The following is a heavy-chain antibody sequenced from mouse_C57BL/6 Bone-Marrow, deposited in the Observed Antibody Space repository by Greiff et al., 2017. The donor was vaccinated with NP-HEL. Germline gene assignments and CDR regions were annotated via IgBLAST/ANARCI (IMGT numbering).Heavy chain of an antibody. V-gene: IGHV1-19*01. CDR3: ARRWLLRGFAY. D-gene: IGHD2-3*01. CDR2: INPYNGGT. J-gene: IGHJ3*01. CDR1: GYTFTDYY. Sequence: EVQLQQSGPVLVKPGASVKMSCKASGYTFTDYYMNWVKQSHGKSLEWIGVINPYNGGTSYNQKFKGKATLTVDKSSSTAYMELNSLTSEDSAVYYCARRWLLRGFAYWGQGTLVTVSA.